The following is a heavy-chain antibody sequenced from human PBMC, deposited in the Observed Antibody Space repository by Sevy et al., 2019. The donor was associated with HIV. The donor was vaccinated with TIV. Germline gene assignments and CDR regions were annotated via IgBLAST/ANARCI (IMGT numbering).Heavy chain of an antibody. D-gene: IGHD6-19*01. V-gene: IGHV4-38-2*01. J-gene: IGHJ4*02. Sequence: SETLSLTCAVSGYAISSGFYWGWLRHPPGKGLEWIVLMYHSGSTYYNSSLQSRVTISVDTSKNQFSLELTSVTAADTAVYYCARLGIAVAGYFDYWGQGTLVTVSS. CDR1: GYAISSGFY. CDR2: MYHSGST. CDR3: ARLGIAVAGYFDY.